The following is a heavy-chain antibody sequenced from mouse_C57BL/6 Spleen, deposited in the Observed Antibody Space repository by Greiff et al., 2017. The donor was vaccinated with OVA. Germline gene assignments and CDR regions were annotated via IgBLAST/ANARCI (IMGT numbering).Heavy chain of an antibody. Sequence: QVQLKQSGAELARPGASVKLSCKASGYTFTSYGISWVKQRTGQGLEWIGEIYPRSGNTYYNEKFKGKATLTADKSSSTAYMELRSLTSEDSAVYFCAREGGATAQATWFAYWGQGTLVTVSA. J-gene: IGHJ3*01. CDR2: IYPRSGNT. CDR1: GYTFTSYG. D-gene: IGHD3-2*02. V-gene: IGHV1-81*01. CDR3: AREGGATAQATWFAY.